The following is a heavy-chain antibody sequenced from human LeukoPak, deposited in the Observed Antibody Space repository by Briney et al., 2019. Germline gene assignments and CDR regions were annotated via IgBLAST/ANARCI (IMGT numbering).Heavy chain of an antibody. D-gene: IGHD3-10*01. V-gene: IGHV3-21*01. CDR3: ARAPRYYYGSGSSGDY. CDR1: GFTFSSYS. J-gene: IGHJ4*02. CDR2: ISSSSSYI. Sequence: GGSLRLSCAASGFTFSSYSMNWVRQAPGKGLELVSSISSSSSYIYYADSVKGRFTLSRDNAKNSLYLQMNSLRAEDTAVYYCARAPRYYYGSGSSGDYWGQGTLVTVSS.